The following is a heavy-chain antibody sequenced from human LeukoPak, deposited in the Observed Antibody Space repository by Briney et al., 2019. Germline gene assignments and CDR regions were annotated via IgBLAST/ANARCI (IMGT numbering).Heavy chain of an antibody. Sequence: GGSLRLSCIASGFTFSSYSMNWVRQAPAKGLEWVSYISSSSDTIYYADSVKGRFTISRDNAKNSLFLQMHSLRAGDTAVFYCARDVYWYFDLWGRGTLVTVSS. V-gene: IGHV3-48*01. CDR2: ISSSSDTI. CDR1: GFTFSSYS. CDR3: ARDVYWYFDL. J-gene: IGHJ2*01.